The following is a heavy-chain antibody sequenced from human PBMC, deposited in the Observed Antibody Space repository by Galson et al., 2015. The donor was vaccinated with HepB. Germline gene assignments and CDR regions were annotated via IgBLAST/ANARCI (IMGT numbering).Heavy chain of an antibody. CDR1: GFTFSSYG. Sequence: SLRLSCAASGFTFSSYGMHWVRQAPGKGLEWVAVISYDGSNKYYADSVKGRFTISRDNSKNTLYLQMNSLRAEDTAVYYCAKSRGSSWANYGMDVWGQGTTVTVSS. CDR3: AKSRGSSWANYGMDV. J-gene: IGHJ6*02. D-gene: IGHD6-13*01. V-gene: IGHV3-30*18. CDR2: ISYDGSNK.